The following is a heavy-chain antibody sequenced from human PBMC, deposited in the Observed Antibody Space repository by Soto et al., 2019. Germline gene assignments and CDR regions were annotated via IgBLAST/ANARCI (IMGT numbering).Heavy chain of an antibody. CDR2: ISRSGSII. Sequence: EVQLVESGGDLVQPGGSLRLSCAASRFTFSSYEMNWVRQAPGKGLEWVSYISRSGSIIYYADSVKGRFTISRDNAKNSLYLQMDSLRAEDTAVYYCARVLHYYYDSSGPIDYWGQGTLVTVSS. CDR3: ARVLHYYYDSSGPIDY. CDR1: RFTFSSYE. D-gene: IGHD3-22*01. V-gene: IGHV3-48*03. J-gene: IGHJ4*02.